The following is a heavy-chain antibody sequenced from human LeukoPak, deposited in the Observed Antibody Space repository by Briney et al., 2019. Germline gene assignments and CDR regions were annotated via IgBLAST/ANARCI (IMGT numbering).Heavy chain of an antibody. CDR3: ARVGYSSSSNSWFDP. J-gene: IGHJ5*02. D-gene: IGHD6-13*01. CDR1: GYTFTSYG. V-gene: IGHV1-18*01. Sequence: GASVKVSCKASGYTFTSYGISWVRQAPGQGLEWMGWISAYNGNTNYAQKLQGRVTMTTDTSTSTAYMELRSLRSDDTAVYYCARVGYSSSSNSWFDPWGQGTLVTVSS. CDR2: ISAYNGNT.